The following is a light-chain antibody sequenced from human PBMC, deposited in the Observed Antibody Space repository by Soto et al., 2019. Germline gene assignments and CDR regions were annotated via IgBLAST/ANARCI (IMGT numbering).Light chain of an antibody. CDR3: GSYTSSSTLLVV. Sequence: QSVLTQPASESGSPGQPITISCTGTSSDVGGYNYVSWYQQHPGKAPKLMIYDVSNRPSGVSNRFSGSKSGNTASPTISGLQAEDEADYYCGSYTSSSTLLVVFGGGTKVTVL. CDR1: SSDVGGYNY. CDR2: DVS. V-gene: IGLV2-14*01. J-gene: IGLJ2*01.